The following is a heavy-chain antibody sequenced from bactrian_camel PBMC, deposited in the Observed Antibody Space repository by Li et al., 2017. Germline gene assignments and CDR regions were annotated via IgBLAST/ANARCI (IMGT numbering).Heavy chain of an antibody. Sequence: VQLVESGGGLVQPGGSLRLSCAASGFTFSNYVMTWVRQAPGKELEWVSAINGGGSTYVADSVKGRFTISRDNAKNTLYLQLNSLKTEDTAMYYCVTEGFTHWGQGTQVTVS. CDR1: GFTFSNYV. CDR3: VTEGFTH. J-gene: IGHJ4*01. CDR2: INGGGST. D-gene: IGHD1*01. V-gene: IGHV3S40*01.